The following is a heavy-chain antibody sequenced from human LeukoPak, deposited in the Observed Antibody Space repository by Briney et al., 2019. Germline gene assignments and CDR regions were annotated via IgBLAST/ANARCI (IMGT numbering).Heavy chain of an antibody. V-gene: IGHV1-69*01. J-gene: IGHJ4*02. CDR2: IIPIFGTA. CDR1: GGTFSSYA. D-gene: IGHD6-19*01. CDR3: ARDLSSSGWSPFDY. Sequence: ASVKVSCKASGGTFSSYAISWVRRAPGQGLEWMGGIIPIFGTANYAQKFQGRVTITADESTSTAYMELSSLRSEDTAVYYCARDLSSSGWSPFDYWGQGTLVTVSS.